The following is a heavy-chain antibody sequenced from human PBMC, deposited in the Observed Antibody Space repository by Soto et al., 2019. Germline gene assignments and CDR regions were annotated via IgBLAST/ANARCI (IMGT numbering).Heavy chain of an antibody. Sequence: QVQLQESGPGLVKPSQTLSLTCTVSGGSISSGGYYWSWIRQHPGKGLEWIGYIYYSGSTYYNPSLKRRVNISVDTSKNQFSLKLSSVTAADTAVYYCARVVHGGFSWFDPWGQGTLVTVSS. CDR1: GGSISSGGYY. J-gene: IGHJ5*02. CDR3: ARVVHGGFSWFDP. V-gene: IGHV4-31*03. CDR2: IYYSGST. D-gene: IGHD3-10*01.